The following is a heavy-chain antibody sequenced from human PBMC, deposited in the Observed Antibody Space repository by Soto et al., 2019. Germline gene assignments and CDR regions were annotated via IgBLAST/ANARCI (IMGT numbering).Heavy chain of an antibody. CDR3: ARSDIIGWNVPADY. V-gene: IGHV3-33*01. D-gene: IGHD6-19*01. J-gene: IGHJ4*02. Sequence: SGGSLRLSCAASGFTFSSYGMHWVRQAPGKGLEWVAVIWYDETNKYYADSVKGRFTISRDNSKDTLYLQMNSLRAEDTAVYYCARSDIIGWNVPADYWGQGALVTVSS. CDR2: IWYDETNK. CDR1: GFTFSSYG.